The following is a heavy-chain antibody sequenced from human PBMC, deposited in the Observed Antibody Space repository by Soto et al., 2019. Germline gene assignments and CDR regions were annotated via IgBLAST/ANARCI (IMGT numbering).Heavy chain of an antibody. Sequence: PGGSLRLSCTASGFTFGDYAMSWFRQAPGKGLEWVGFIRSKAYGGTTEYAASVKGRFTISRDDSKSIAYLQMNSLKTEDTAVYYCTRDPPPPYSSAKPPFDYWGQGTLVTVSS. J-gene: IGHJ4*02. V-gene: IGHV3-49*03. D-gene: IGHD6-25*01. CDR1: GFTFGDYA. CDR2: IRSKAYGGTT. CDR3: TRDPPPPYSSAKPPFDY.